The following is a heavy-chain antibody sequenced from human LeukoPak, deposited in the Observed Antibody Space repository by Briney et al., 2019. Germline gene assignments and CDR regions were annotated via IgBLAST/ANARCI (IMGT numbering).Heavy chain of an antibody. D-gene: IGHD3-10*01. CDR1: GGSISSGDYY. J-gene: IGHJ5*02. Sequence: SETLSLTCTVSGGSISSGDYYWSWIRQPPGKGLEWIGYIYYSGSTYYDPSLKSRVTISVDTSKNQFSLKLSSVTAADTAVYYCARGVYYYGSGRFDPWGQGTLVTVSS. CDR3: ARGVYYYGSGRFDP. V-gene: IGHV4-30-4*01. CDR2: IYYSGST.